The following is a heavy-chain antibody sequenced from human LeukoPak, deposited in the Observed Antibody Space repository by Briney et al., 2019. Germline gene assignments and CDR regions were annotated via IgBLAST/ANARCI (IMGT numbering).Heavy chain of an antibody. D-gene: IGHD6-13*01. Sequence: PGGSLRLSCAASGFSFSNYGMHWVRQAPGKGLEWVAFIHYDGSNKYYADSVKGRFTISRDNSKNTVYLQMNSLRAEDTAAFYCAKTRTAYSSSWYFFDYWGQGTLVTVSS. CDR1: GFSFSNYG. CDR2: IHYDGSNK. CDR3: AKTRTAYSSSWYFFDY. V-gene: IGHV3-30*02. J-gene: IGHJ4*02.